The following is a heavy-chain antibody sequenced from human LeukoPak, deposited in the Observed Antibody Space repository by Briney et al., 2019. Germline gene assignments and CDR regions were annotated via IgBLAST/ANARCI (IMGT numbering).Heavy chain of an antibody. CDR2: IYYNGST. D-gene: IGHD3-22*01. Sequence: SETLSLTCTVSGGSISSYYWSWIRQPPGKGLEWIGYIYYNGSTNYNPSLKSRVTISVDTSKNQFSLKLSSVTAADTAVYYCAKYYYDSSGYYLESAFDIWGQGTMVTVSS. V-gene: IGHV4-59*01. CDR1: GGSISSYY. CDR3: AKYYYDSSGYYLESAFDI. J-gene: IGHJ3*02.